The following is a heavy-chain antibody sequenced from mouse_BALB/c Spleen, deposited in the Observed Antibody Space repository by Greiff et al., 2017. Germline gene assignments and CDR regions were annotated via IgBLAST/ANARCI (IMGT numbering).Heavy chain of an antibody. Sequence: QVPLKVSGPELVKPGASVKMSCKASGYTFTSYYIHWVKQRPGQGLEWIGWIYPGDGSTKYNEKFKGKTTLTADKSSSTAYMLLSSLTSEDSAIYFCARGDYGYPWFAYWGQGTLVTVSA. CDR1: GYTFTSYY. CDR3: ARGDYGYPWFAY. V-gene: IGHV1S56*01. CDR2: IYPGDGST. D-gene: IGHD1-2*01. J-gene: IGHJ3*01.